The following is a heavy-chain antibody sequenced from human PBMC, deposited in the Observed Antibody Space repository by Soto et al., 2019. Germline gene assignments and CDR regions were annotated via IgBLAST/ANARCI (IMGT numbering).Heavy chain of an antibody. CDR3: ARDVGYCSSTSCYIRRLSYYFDY. CDR2: IWYDGSNK. V-gene: IGHV3-33*01. D-gene: IGHD2-2*01. J-gene: IGHJ4*02. Sequence: GGSLRLSCAASGFTFSSYGMHWVRQAPGKGLEWVAVIWYDGSNKYYADSVKGRFTISRDNSKNTLYLQMNSLRAEDTAVYYCARDVGYCSSTSCYIRRLSYYFDYWGQGTLVTVSS. CDR1: GFTFSSYG.